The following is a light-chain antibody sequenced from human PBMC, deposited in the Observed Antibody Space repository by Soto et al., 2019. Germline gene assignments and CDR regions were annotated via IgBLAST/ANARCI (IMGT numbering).Light chain of an antibody. Sequence: QSVLTQPPSVSAAPGQKVTISCSGSSSNIGNTYVSWYQQLPGTAPKLLICDNDQQPSGIPDRFSGSKSGTSATLAITGLQEGDEADYYCGAWDTNLNAEVFGGGTKLTVL. CDR1: SSNIGNTY. CDR3: GAWDTNLNAEV. CDR2: DND. J-gene: IGLJ2*01. V-gene: IGLV1-51*01.